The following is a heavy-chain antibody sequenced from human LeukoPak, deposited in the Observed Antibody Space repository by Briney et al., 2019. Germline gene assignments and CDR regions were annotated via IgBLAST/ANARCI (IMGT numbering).Heavy chain of an antibody. CDR1: GYTFTSNY. J-gene: IGHJ4*02. Sequence: GASVKVSCKASGYTFTSNYIHWVGQAPGQGLEWMGMIYPRDGSTSYAQKFQVRVTVTRDTSTSTVHMELSGLRSEDTAVYYCARDQEGFDYWGQGTLVTVSS. CDR3: ARDQEGFDY. CDR2: IYPRDGST. V-gene: IGHV1-46*01.